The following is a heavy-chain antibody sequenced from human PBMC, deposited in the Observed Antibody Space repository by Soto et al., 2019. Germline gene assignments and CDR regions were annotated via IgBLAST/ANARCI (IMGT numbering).Heavy chain of an antibody. Sequence: SVKVSCKASGGTFSSYTISWVRQAPGQGLEWVGRIIPILGIANYAQKFQGRVTITADKSTSTAYMELSSLRSEDTAVYYCAREEMVVDCSSTSCFGGWFDPWGQGTLVTVSS. D-gene: IGHD2-2*01. V-gene: IGHV1-69*04. CDR1: GGTFSSYT. CDR2: IIPILGIA. CDR3: AREEMVVDCSSTSCFGGWFDP. J-gene: IGHJ5*02.